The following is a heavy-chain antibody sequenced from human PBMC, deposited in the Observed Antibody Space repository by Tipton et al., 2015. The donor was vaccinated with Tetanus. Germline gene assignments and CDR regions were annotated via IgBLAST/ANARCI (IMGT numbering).Heavy chain of an antibody. D-gene: IGHD1-26*01. CDR3: ARDKARVGATWQDY. CDR2: IWYDGSNK. J-gene: IGHJ4*02. V-gene: IGHV3-33*01. Sequence: SLRLSCAASGFTFSSYGMHWARQAPGKGLEWVAVIWYDGSNKYYADSVKGRFTISRDNSKNTLYLQMNSLRAEDTAVYYCARDKARVGATWQDYWGQGTLVTVSS. CDR1: GFTFSSYG.